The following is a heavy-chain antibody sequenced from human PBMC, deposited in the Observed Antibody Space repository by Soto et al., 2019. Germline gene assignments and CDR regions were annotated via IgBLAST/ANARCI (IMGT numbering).Heavy chain of an antibody. CDR3: ARGGRYLEWFPWFDP. D-gene: IGHD3-3*01. J-gene: IGHJ5*02. CDR2: MNPNNGDT. Sequence: QVQLVQSGAEVKRPGASVKVSCKASGYTFSSYNIYWVRQAKGQGLEWMGWMNPNNGDTGYAQKFLDRVTMTRDTTIRTAYLELNSLTSEATAIYYCARGGRYLEWFPWFDPWGQGTLVTVSS. V-gene: IGHV1-8*01. CDR1: GYTFSSYN.